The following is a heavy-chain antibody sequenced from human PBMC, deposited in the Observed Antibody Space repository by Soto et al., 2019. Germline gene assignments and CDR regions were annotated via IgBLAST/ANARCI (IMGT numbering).Heavy chain of an antibody. D-gene: IGHD1-26*01. CDR2: IKYDGSAT. Sequence: EVQLVESGGGLVQPGGSLRLSCAASGFTFSNDWMHWVRQAPGKGLVWVARIKYDGSATNYADSVQGRFTISRDNAESTVFLQMNSLIDEDTAVYYCARGRRGAPYLDYWGQGTPVTVSS. V-gene: IGHV3-74*01. CDR1: GFTFSNDW. J-gene: IGHJ4*02. CDR3: ARGRRGAPYLDY.